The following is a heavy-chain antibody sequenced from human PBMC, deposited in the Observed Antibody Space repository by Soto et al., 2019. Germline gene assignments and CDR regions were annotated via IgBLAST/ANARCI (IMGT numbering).Heavy chain of an antibody. Sequence: ASVKVSCKASGYTFTSYGISWVRQAPGQGLEWMGWISAYNGNTNYAQKLQGRVTMTTDTSTSTAYMELRSLRSDDTAVYYCARVPPIVMMDWYPSAFDIWGQGTMVTVSS. CDR3: ARVPPIVMMDWYPSAFDI. J-gene: IGHJ3*02. D-gene: IGHD3-9*01. V-gene: IGHV1-18*01. CDR2: ISAYNGNT. CDR1: GYTFTSYG.